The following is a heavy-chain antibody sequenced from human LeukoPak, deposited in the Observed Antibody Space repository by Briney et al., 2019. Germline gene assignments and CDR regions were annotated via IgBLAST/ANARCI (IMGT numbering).Heavy chain of an antibody. CDR3: ARGRSGYSYGYYYYYYYMDV. J-gene: IGHJ6*03. CDR1: GGSFSGYY. Sequence: SETLSLTCAVYGGSFSGYYWSWIRQPPGKGLEWIGEINHSGSTNYNPSLKSRVTISVDTSKNQFSLKLSSVTAADTAVYYCARGRSGYSYGYYYYYYYMDVWGKGTTVTVSS. D-gene: IGHD5-18*01. V-gene: IGHV4-34*01. CDR2: INHSGST.